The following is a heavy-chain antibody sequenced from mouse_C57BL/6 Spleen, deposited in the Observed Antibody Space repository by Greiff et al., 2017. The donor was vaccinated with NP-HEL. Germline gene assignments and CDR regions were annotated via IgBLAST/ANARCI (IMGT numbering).Heavy chain of an antibody. Sequence: EVMLVESGGGLVKPGGSLKLSCAASGFTFSSYAMSWVRQTPEKRLEWVATISDGGSSTYYPDTVKGRFTISRDNAKNNLYLQMSRLKSEDTSMYYWASGEAVGWYFDVWGTGTTVTVSS. CDR2: ISDGGSST. J-gene: IGHJ1*03. CDR3: ASGEAVGWYFDV. V-gene: IGHV5-4*03. CDR1: GFTFSSYA.